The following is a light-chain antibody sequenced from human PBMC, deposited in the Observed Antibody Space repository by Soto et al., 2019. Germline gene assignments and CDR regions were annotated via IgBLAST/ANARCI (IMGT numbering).Light chain of an antibody. Sequence: EIVLTQSPATLSLSTGERATLSCRASQSVSSYLAWYQQKPGQAPRLLLYDASNRATGIPARFSGSGSGTDFTLTISSLEPEDFAVYYCQQRSNWPPYTFGQGTKLEIK. CDR2: DAS. V-gene: IGKV3-11*01. J-gene: IGKJ2*01. CDR1: QSVSSY. CDR3: QQRSNWPPYT.